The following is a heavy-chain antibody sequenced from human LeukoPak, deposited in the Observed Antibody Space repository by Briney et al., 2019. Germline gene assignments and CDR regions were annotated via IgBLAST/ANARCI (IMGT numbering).Heavy chain of an antibody. V-gene: IGHV3-21*01. CDR2: ISSSSSYI. Sequence: GGSLRLSCAASGFTFSSYSMNWVRQAPGKGLEWVSSISSSSSYIYYADSVKGRFTISRDNAKNSLYLQMNSLRAEDTAVYYCARWLVRGVSSPYYYGMDVWGQGTTVTVSS. D-gene: IGHD3-10*01. CDR3: ARWLVRGVSSPYYYGMDV. J-gene: IGHJ6*02. CDR1: GFTFSSYS.